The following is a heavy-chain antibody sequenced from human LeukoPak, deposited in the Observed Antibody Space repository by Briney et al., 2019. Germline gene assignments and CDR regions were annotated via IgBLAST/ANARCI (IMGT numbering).Heavy chain of an antibody. CDR1: GFTFSSYA. CDR3: ATRSGYYLGYFDY. D-gene: IGHD3-3*01. CDR2: ISYDGSNK. Sequence: GGSLRLSCAASGFTFSSYAMHWVRQAPGKGLEWVAVISYDGSNKYYADSVKGRFTTSRDNSKNTLYLQMNSLRAEDTAVYYCATRSGYYLGYFDYWGQGTLVTVSS. V-gene: IGHV3-30-3*01. J-gene: IGHJ4*02.